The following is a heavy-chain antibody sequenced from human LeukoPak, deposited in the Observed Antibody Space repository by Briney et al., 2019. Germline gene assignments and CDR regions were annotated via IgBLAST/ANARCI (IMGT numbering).Heavy chain of an antibody. D-gene: IGHD3-16*01. J-gene: IGHJ3*02. Sequence: PGGSLRLSCAASGFTFSSYGMHWVRQAPGKGLVWVSRINGDGSITTYADSEKGRFTISRDNAKNTLYLQMNSLRAEDTAVYYCARNFWGVFDIWGQGTMLTVSS. V-gene: IGHV3-74*03. CDR3: ARNFWGVFDI. CDR2: INGDGSIT. CDR1: GFTFSSYG.